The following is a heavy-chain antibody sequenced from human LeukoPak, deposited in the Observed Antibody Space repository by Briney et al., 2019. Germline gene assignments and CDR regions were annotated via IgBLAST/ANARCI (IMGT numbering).Heavy chain of an antibody. V-gene: IGHV3-30-3*01. J-gene: IGHJ4*02. CDR2: ISYDGSNK. Sequence: GGSLRLSCAASGFTFSSYAMHWVRQAPGKGLEWVAVISYDGSNKYYADSVKGRFTISRDNSKNTLYLQMNSLRAEDTAVYYCASSFHYYGSGSYSFDYWGQGTLVTVSS. D-gene: IGHD3-10*01. CDR1: GFTFSSYA. CDR3: ASSFHYYGSGSYSFDY.